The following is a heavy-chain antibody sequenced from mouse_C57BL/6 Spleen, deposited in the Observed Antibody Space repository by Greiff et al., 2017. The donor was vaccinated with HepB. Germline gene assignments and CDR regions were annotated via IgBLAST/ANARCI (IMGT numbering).Heavy chain of an antibody. CDR2: IYPGDGDT. V-gene: IGHV1-80*01. D-gene: IGHD1-1*01. CDR1: GYAFSSYW. Sequence: VKLKQSGAELVKPGASVKISCKASGYAFSSYWMNWVKQRPGKGLEWIGQIYPGDGDTNYNGKFKGKATLTADKSSSTAYMQLSSLTSEDSAVYFCARGDYYGYFDYWGQGTTLTVSS. J-gene: IGHJ2*01. CDR3: ARGDYYGYFDY.